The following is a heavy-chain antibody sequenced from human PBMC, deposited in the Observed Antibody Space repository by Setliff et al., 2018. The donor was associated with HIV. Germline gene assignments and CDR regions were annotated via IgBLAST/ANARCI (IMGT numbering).Heavy chain of an antibody. CDR1: GGSIRSGNW. CDR3: ARIIGSDIAGAQYYFDY. Sequence: SETLSLTCAVSGGSIRSGNWWTWVRQSPGKGLEWIGEIYHSGSTNYSPSLKSRVTISLDKSKNQFSLKLSSVTAADTAFYFCARIIGSDIAGAQYYFDYWGQGTLVTVSS. D-gene: IGHD6-13*01. J-gene: IGHJ4*02. V-gene: IGHV4-4*02. CDR2: IYHSGST.